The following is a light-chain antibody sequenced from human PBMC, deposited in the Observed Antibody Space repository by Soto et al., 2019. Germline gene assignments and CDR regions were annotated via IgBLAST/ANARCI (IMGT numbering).Light chain of an antibody. CDR3: QHYNNWLGT. CDR1: QAIRSN. J-gene: IGKJ4*01. CDR2: GAS. Sequence: EIVMTQSPATLSVSRGERATLSCRANQAIRSNLAWYQQKPGQAPRLLIYGASTRATGIPDRFSGSGSGTEFTLTISSLQYEDFAVYYCQHYNNWLGTFGGGTKVEIK. V-gene: IGKV3-15*01.